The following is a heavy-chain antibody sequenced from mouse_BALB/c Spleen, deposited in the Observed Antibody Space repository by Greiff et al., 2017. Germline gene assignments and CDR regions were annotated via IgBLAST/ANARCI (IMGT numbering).Heavy chain of an antibody. CDR1: GFNIKDTY. Sequence: VQLKESGAELVKPGASVKLSCTASGFNIKDTYMHWVKQRPEQGLEWIGRIDPANGNTKYDPKFQGKATITADTSSNTAYLQLSSLTSEDTAVYYCARRGSSRYYAMDYWGQGTSVTVSS. V-gene: IGHV14-3*02. D-gene: IGHD1-1*01. CDR2: IDPANGNT. CDR3: ARRGSSRYYAMDY. J-gene: IGHJ4*01.